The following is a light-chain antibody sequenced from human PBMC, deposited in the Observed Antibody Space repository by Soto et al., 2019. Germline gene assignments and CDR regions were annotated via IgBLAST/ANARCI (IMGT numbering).Light chain of an antibody. J-gene: IGKJ1*01. V-gene: IGKV3-20*01. CDR1: QSVSSSY. CDR2: GAY. CDR3: QQYGSAPPWT. Sequence: FPQSQRTLPLSPLQRSTLTCKASQSVSSSYLDWYQQKPRQAPRLLIYGAYSRATGIPDRFSGSGSGTDFTLTISTLETEDFAVYYCQQYGSAPPWTFGQGTTG.